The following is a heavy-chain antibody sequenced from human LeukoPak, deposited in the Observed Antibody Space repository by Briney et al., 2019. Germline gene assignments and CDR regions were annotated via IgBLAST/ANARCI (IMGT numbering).Heavy chain of an antibody. CDR1: GGSFSGYY. Sequence: PSETLSLTCAVYGGSFSGYYWSWIRQPPGKGLEWIGEINHSGSTNYNPSLKSRVTISVDTSKNQFSLKLSSVTAADTAVYYCARHARGYSYGFFDYWGQGTLVTVSS. CDR2: INHSGST. CDR3: ARHARGYSYGFFDY. J-gene: IGHJ4*02. V-gene: IGHV4-34*01. D-gene: IGHD5-18*01.